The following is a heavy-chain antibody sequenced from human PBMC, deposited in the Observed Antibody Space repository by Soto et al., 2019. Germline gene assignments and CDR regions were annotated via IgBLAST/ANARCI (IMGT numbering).Heavy chain of an antibody. CDR3: ARVVSGSYFDY. CDR1: GGSITTGGYF. CDR2: IYYSGTT. Sequence: QVQLQESGPGLVKASQTLSLTCTVSGGSITTGGYFWSWIRQHPGKGLEWIGYIYYSGTTHYNPSLKSRVTISVDTSKNQFSLKLSSVTAADTAVYYCARVVSGSYFDYWGQGTLVTVSP. J-gene: IGHJ4*02. V-gene: IGHV4-31*03. D-gene: IGHD1-26*01.